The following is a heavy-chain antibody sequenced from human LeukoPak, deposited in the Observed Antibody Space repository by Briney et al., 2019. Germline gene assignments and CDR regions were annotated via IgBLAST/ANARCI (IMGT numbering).Heavy chain of an antibody. Sequence: GRSLRLSCAASGFTFSSYAMHWVRQAPGKGLEWVAVISYDGSNKYYADSVKGRFTISRDNSKNTLYPQMNSLRAEDTAVYYCARDGRDGYNSNWFDPWGQGTLVTVSS. D-gene: IGHD5-24*01. CDR3: ARDGRDGYNSNWFDP. V-gene: IGHV3-30*01. J-gene: IGHJ5*02. CDR2: ISYDGSNK. CDR1: GFTFSSYA.